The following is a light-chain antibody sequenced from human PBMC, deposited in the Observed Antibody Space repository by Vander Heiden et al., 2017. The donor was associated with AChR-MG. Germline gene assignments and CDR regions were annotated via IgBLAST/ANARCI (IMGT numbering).Light chain of an antibody. CDR3: QVWDSSNVG. CDR2: RDS. Sequence: SYELTQPLSVSVALGQTARITCGGNTIGSTNVHWYQQKPGQAPVLVICRDSNRPAGIPERFSGSNSGNTATLTISRAQAGDEADYYCQVWDSSNVGFGGGTKLTVL. CDR1: TIGSTN. J-gene: IGLJ2*01. V-gene: IGLV3-9*01.